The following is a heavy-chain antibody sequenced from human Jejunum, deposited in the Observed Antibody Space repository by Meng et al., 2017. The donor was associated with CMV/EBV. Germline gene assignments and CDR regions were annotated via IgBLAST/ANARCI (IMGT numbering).Heavy chain of an antibody. Sequence: YWVGWVRQMAGKGLECMGLIYPGDWDTKYNPSFQGQVSISVDKSINTAYLQWSSLKASDTAIYYCARQHYDFWTGSYTGNSYFDYWGQGTLVTVSS. CDR1: YW. J-gene: IGHJ4*02. D-gene: IGHD3/OR15-3a*01. CDR2: IYPGDWDT. V-gene: IGHV5-51*01. CDR3: ARQHYDFWTGSYTGNSYFDY.